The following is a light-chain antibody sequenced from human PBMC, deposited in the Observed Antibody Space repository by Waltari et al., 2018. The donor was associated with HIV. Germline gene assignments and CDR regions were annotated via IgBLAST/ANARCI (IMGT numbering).Light chain of an antibody. CDR2: EVT. J-gene: IGLJ1*01. CDR3: TSYTSRNTRV. Sequence: QSALTQPASVSGSPGQSITISCTGTTSNVGGYKYVSWYQQHPGKAPKLMIYEVTNRPSGVSFRFSGSKSGNTASLTISGLRAEDEADYYCTSYTSRNTRVFGTGTKVTVL. CDR1: TSNVGGYKY. V-gene: IGLV2-14*01.